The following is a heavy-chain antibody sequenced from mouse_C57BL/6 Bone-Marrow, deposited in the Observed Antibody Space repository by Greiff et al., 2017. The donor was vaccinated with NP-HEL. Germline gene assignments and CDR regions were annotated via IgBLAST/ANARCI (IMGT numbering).Heavy chain of an antibody. D-gene: IGHD2-1*01. J-gene: IGHJ2*01. CDR2: INPNNGGT. Sequence: VQLQQSGPELVKPGASVKMSCKASGYTFTDYYMNWVKQSPGKSLEWIGDINPNNGGTSYNQKFKGKATLTVDKSSSTAYMELRSLTSEDSAVYYCAGGVRDFAYWGQGTTLTVSA. CDR1: GYTFTDYY. CDR3: AGGVRDFAY. V-gene: IGHV1-26*01.